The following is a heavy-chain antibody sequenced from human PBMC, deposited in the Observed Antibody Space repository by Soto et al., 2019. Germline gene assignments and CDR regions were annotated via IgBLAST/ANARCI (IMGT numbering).Heavy chain of an antibody. Sequence: GGFLRLSCAASGFSVSSDYMSWVRQAPGKGLEWVSLIYSGGDTYYADSVKGRFTISRDISSNTIYLHMTSLRADDMAIYYCTRAGSDPGNFYISNYYAMDVWGRGTTVTVSS. D-gene: IGHD3-10*01. J-gene: IGHJ6*02. CDR3: TRAGSDPGNFYISNYYAMDV. CDR1: GFSVSSDY. CDR2: IYSGGDT. V-gene: IGHV3-53*01.